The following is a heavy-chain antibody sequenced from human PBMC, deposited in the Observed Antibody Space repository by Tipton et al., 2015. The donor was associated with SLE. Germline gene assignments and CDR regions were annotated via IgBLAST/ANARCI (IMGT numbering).Heavy chain of an antibody. Sequence: TLSLTCTVSGGSISSGSYYWSWIRQPAGKGLEWIGRIYTSGSTNYNPSLKSRVTISVDTSKNQFSLKLSSVTAADTAVYYCAREGEVAGFDPWGQGTLVTVSS. CDR3: AREGEVAGFDP. J-gene: IGHJ5*02. D-gene: IGHD2-15*01. CDR1: GGSISSGSYY. CDR2: IYTSGST. V-gene: IGHV4-61*02.